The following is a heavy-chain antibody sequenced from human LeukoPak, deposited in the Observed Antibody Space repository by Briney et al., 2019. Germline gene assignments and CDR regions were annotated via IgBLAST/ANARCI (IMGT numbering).Heavy chain of an antibody. D-gene: IGHD6-19*01. CDR2: INPNSGGT. CDR1: GYTFTGYY. Sequence: ASVKVSCKASGYTFTGYYIYWVRQAPGQGLGWMGWINPNSGGTNYAQKFQGRVTMTRDTSMSTAYMELSSLKSDDTAVYYCARLVGTAVAGDWGQGTLVTVSS. CDR3: ARLVGTAVAGD. V-gene: IGHV1-2*02. J-gene: IGHJ4*02.